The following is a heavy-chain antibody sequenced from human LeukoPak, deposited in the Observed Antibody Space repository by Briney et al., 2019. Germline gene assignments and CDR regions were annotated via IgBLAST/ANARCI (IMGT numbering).Heavy chain of an antibody. Sequence: ASVKVSCKASGYTFIDYSIHWVRQAPGQGLEWMGEINPNNGDTNFAPEFQGRVAMTRDTSITTAFMELSSLRYADTAIYYCATHFSGAACFDYWGQGTLVTVSS. CDR1: GYTFIDYS. J-gene: IGHJ4*02. CDR3: ATHFSGAACFDY. CDR2: INPNNGDT. D-gene: IGHD2-15*01. V-gene: IGHV1-2*02.